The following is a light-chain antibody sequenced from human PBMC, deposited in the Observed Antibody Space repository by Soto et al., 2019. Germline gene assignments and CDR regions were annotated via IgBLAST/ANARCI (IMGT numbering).Light chain of an antibody. CDR1: QSVSSS. V-gene: IGKV3-15*01. Sequence: DMVMTQSPATLSVSPGERATLSCRASQSVSSSLAWYQQKPGRSPRLLIYGASTRATGIPARFSGSGSGTEFTLTISSLQSEDFAVYYCQQYNNWPLTFGQGTRLEI. CDR3: QQYNNWPLT. J-gene: IGKJ5*01. CDR2: GAS.